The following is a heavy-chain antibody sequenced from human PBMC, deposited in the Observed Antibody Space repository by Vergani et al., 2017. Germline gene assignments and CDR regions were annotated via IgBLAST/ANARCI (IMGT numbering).Heavy chain of an antibody. CDR3: ARMGSAPTVTTGGFIDY. J-gene: IGHJ4*02. CDR2: IIPILGIA. V-gene: IGHV1-69*04. D-gene: IGHD4-17*01. Sequence: QVQLVQSGPEVKKPGSSVKVSCKASGGTFSSYAISWVRQAPGQGLEWMGRIIPILGIANYAQKFQGRVTITEDKSTSTAYMELSSLRSEDTAVYYCARMGSAPTVTTGGFIDYWGQGTLVTVSS. CDR1: GGTFSSYA.